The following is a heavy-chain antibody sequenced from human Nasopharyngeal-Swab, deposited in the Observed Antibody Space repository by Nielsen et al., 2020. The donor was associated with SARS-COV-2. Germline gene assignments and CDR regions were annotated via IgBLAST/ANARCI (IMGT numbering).Heavy chain of an antibody. J-gene: IGHJ6*02. CDR2: IYDGRRT. V-gene: IGHV3-53*01. D-gene: IGHD6-13*01. CDR3: ARPHSSQYSYGLDA. CDR1: TFHISLYF. Sequence: GSSLKISCVSSTFHISLYFVSWLRHAPGKLLEWVSVIYDGRRTCYADSVRGRFTISRDNSNNILYLQMNSLRVEDTAIYFCARPHSSQYSYGLDAWGQGTTVTVSS.